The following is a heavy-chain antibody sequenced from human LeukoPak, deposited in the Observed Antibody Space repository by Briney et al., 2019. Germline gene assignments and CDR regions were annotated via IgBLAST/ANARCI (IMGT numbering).Heavy chain of an antibody. CDR3: ASLPDETPSGLFDY. J-gene: IGHJ4*02. CDR2: ISGSGGST. Sequence: GRSLRLSCAASGFTFSSYAMSWVRQAPGKGLEWVSAISGSGGSTYYADSVKGRFTISRDNSKNTLYLQMNSLRAEDTAVYYCASLPDETPSGLFDYWGQGTLVTVSS. V-gene: IGHV3-23*01. CDR1: GFTFSSYA.